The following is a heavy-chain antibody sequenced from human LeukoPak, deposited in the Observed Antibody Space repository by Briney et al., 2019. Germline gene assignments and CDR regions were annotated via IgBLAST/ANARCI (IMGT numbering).Heavy chain of an antibody. J-gene: IGHJ4*02. CDR2: SYYSGST. CDR1: GGSISRGGCY. V-gene: IGHV4-31*03. CDR3: ARFHDSSGVDY. Sequence: SETLSLTCTVSGGSISRGGCYWSWIRQYPGKGLEWIGNSYYSGSTYYNPSLKSRVIISVDTSKNQFALKVSSVTAADTAVYYCARFHDSSGVDYWGQGTLVTVSS. D-gene: IGHD3-22*01.